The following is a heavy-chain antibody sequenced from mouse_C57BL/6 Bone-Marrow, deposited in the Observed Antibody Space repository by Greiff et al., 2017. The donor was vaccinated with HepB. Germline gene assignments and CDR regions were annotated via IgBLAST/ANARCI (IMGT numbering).Heavy chain of an antibody. CDR3: ARDGSSYAWFAY. V-gene: IGHV5-12*01. J-gene: IGHJ3*01. D-gene: IGHD1-1*01. Sequence: DVQLVESGGGLVQPGGSLKLSCAASGFTFSDYYMYWVRQTPEKRLEWVAYISNGGGSTYYPDTVKGRFTISRDNAKNTLYLQMSRLKSEDTAMYYCARDGSSYAWFAYWGQGTLVTVSA. CDR1: GFTFSDYY. CDR2: ISNGGGST.